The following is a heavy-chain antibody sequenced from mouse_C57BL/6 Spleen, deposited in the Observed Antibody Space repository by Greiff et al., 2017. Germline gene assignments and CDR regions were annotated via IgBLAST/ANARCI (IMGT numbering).Heavy chain of an antibody. Sequence: EVQLQQSGPGLVKPSQSLSLTCSVTGYSITSGYYWNWIRQFPGNKLEWMGYISYDGSNNYNPSLKNRISITRDPSKNQFFLKLNSVTTEDTATYYCAKLDSSGSWFAYWGQGTLVTVSA. CDR1: GYSITSGYY. J-gene: IGHJ3*01. CDR2: ISYDGSN. CDR3: AKLDSSGSWFAY. V-gene: IGHV3-6*01. D-gene: IGHD3-2*02.